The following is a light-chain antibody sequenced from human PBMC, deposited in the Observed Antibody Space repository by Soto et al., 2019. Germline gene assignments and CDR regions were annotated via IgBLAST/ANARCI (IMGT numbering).Light chain of an antibody. CDR2: DVS. Sequence: QSVLTQPASVSGSPWQSITISCTGTSSDVGGYNYVSWYQHHPGKAPKLIIYDVSNRPSGVSNRFSGSKSGNTASLTISGLQPEDEADYYCSSYTTGNTRQIVFGTGTKVTVL. CDR3: SSYTTGNTRQIV. V-gene: IGLV2-14*03. CDR1: SSDVGGYNY. J-gene: IGLJ1*01.